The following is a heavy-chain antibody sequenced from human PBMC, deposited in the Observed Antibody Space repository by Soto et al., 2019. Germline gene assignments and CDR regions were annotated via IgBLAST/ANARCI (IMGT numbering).Heavy chain of an antibody. V-gene: IGHV3-33*01. D-gene: IGHD2-2*02. CDR3: AREGRYCSSTSCYRHYYYYGMDV. CDR2: IWYDGSNK. J-gene: IGHJ6*02. CDR1: GFTFSSYG. Sequence: ESGGGVVQPGRSLRLSCAASGFTFSSYGMHWVRQAPGKGLEWVAVIWYDGSNKYYADSVKGRFTISRDNSKNTLYLQMNSLRAEDTAVYYCAREGRYCSSTSCYRHYYYYGMDVWGQGTTVTVSS.